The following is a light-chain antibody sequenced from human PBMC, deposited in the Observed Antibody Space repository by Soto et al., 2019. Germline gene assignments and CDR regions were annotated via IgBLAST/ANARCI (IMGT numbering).Light chain of an antibody. J-gene: IGLJ1*01. CDR3: CSYAGSYTFV. CDR2: DVS. Sequence: VLTQPRSVSGSPGQSVTISCTGTSSDVGGYNYVSWYQQHPGKAPKLMIYDVSKRPSGVPDRFSGSKSGNTASLTISGLQAEDEADYYCCSYAGSYTFVFGTGTKVTVL. V-gene: IGLV2-11*01. CDR1: SSDVGGYNY.